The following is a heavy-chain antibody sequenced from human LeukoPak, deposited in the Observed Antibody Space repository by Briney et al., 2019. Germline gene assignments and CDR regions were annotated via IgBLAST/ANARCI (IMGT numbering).Heavy chain of an antibody. D-gene: IGHD5-18*01. J-gene: IGHJ4*02. CDR1: GYTFTSFG. CDR2: SSAYNGNT. Sequence: ASVKVSCKASGYTFTSFGISWVRQAPGQGLEWMGWSSAYNGNTKYAQNVQGRVTMTADTSTDTAYMELRSLRPDDTAVYYCARDLGEDTTMIFFDFWGQGTLVTVSS. CDR3: ARDLGEDTTMIFFDF. V-gene: IGHV1-18*01.